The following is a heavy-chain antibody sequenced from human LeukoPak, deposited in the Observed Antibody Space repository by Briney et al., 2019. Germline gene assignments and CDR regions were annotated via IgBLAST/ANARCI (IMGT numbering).Heavy chain of an antibody. Sequence: GRSLRLSCAASGFTFSSYTMHWVRQAPGQGLEWVAIMSYDGSNKYYAESVKGRFTISRDNSKNTLYLQMNSLRAEDTAVYYCARDLIAAADYWGQGTLVTVSS. CDR2: MSYDGSNK. CDR3: ARDLIAAADY. V-gene: IGHV3-30-3*01. CDR1: GFTFSSYT. D-gene: IGHD6-13*01. J-gene: IGHJ4*02.